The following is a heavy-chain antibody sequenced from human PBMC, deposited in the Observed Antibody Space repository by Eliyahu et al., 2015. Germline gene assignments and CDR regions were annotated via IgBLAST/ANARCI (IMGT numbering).Heavy chain of an antibody. CDR1: GGSISSSSYY. CDR3: ARLQGYCSGGSCYSSWFDP. J-gene: IGHJ5*02. Sequence: QLQLQESGPGLVKPSETLSLTCTVSGGSISSSSYYWGXIRQPPGKGLGWIGSIYYSGGTYYNPSLKSRVTISVDTSKNQFSLKLSSVTAADTAVYYCARLQGYCSGGSCYSSWFDPWGQGTLVTVSS. CDR2: IYYSGGT. V-gene: IGHV4-39*01. D-gene: IGHD2-15*01.